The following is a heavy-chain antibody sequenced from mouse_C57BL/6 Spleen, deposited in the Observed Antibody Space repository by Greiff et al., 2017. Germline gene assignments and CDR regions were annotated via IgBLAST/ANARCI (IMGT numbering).Heavy chain of an antibody. CDR1: GYTFTDYY. Sequence: VQLQQSGPELVKPGASVKISCKASGYTFTDYYMNWVKQSHGKSLEWIGDINPNNGGTSYNQKFKGKATLTVDKSSSTAYMELRSLTSEDSAVYDCARLEVTPNYYAMDYWGQGTSGTVSS. D-gene: IGHD2-13*01. CDR2: INPNNGGT. V-gene: IGHV1-26*01. CDR3: ARLEVTPNYYAMDY. J-gene: IGHJ4*01.